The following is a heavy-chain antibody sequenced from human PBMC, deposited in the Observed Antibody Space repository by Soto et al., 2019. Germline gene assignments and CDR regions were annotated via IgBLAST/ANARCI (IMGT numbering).Heavy chain of an antibody. CDR1: GGSISSGGYY. V-gene: IGHV4-39*01. J-gene: IGHJ4*01. CDR2: IYYSGVT. CDR3: ARHDGFSSGWIFDF. Sequence: SETLSLTCTVSGGSISSGGYYWSWIRQHPGKGLEWIGYIYYSGVTYYNPSLKSRVTISVDTSNNQLSLKLRSVTAADTAVYYCARHDGFSSGWIFDFWGHGTLVTVSS. D-gene: IGHD6-19*01.